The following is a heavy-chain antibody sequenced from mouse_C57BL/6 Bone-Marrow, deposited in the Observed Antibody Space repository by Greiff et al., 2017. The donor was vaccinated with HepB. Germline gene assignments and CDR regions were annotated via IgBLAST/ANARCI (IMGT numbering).Heavy chain of an antibody. CDR3: AREGAASGYYYGSSYWYFDV. D-gene: IGHD1-1*01. Sequence: QVQLKQPGAELVKPGASVKLSCKASGYTLTSYWMHWVKQRPGQGLEWIGMIHPNSGSTNYNEKFKSKATLTVDKSSSTAYMQLSSVTSEDSAVYYCAREGAASGYYYGSSYWYFDVWGTGTTVTVSS. CDR1: GYTLTSYW. V-gene: IGHV1-64*01. CDR2: IHPNSGST. J-gene: IGHJ1*03.